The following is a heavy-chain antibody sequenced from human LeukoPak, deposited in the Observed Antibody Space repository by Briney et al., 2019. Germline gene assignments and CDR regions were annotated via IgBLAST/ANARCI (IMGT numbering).Heavy chain of an antibody. D-gene: IGHD2-8*01. Sequence: ASVKVSCKASGYTFNNYGITWVRQAPGQGLEWMGWISVYNGNTNYAQKLQGRVTMTTDTSTSTAYMELRSLRSDDTAVYYCARDDGMVYVKFVDYWGQGTLVTVSS. V-gene: IGHV1-18*01. CDR3: ARDDGMVYVKFVDY. CDR1: GYTFNNYG. J-gene: IGHJ4*02. CDR2: ISVYNGNT.